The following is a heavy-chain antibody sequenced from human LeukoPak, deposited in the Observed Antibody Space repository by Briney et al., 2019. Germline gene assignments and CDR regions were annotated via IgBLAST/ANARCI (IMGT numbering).Heavy chain of an antibody. J-gene: IGHJ4*02. CDR2: IYYSGST. V-gene: IGHV4-39*01. CDR1: GGSVSSSSYY. Sequence: PSETLSLTCTVSGGSVSSSSYYWGWVRRSPGKGLEWIGSIYYSGSTYYSSSLKSRVTISVDTSKNQYSLKLSSVTASDTAVYYCASGGSYIYDFWGQGTLITVSS. D-gene: IGHD1-26*01. CDR3: ASGGSYIYDF.